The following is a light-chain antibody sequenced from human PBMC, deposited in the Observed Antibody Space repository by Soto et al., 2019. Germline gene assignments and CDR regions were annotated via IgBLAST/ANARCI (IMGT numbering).Light chain of an antibody. CDR2: AAS. CDR3: QQYGTSPYT. J-gene: IGKJ2*01. V-gene: IGKV3-20*01. CDR1: QSVNSNY. Sequence: EIVLTQSPGTLSLSPGERATLSCRASQSVNSNYLGWYQKKPAQAPRLLIYAASSRATGVPDRFSGSGSGTDFTLTIIRLEPEDFGVYYCQQYGTSPYTFGQATKLE.